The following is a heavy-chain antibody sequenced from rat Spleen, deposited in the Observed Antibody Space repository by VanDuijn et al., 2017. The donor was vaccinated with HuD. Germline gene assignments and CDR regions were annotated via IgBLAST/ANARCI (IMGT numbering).Heavy chain of an antibody. CDR1: GFTFSDYY. CDR2: ITNSGGST. J-gene: IGHJ2*01. V-gene: IGHV5S23*01. CDR3: ARQGGSFDY. Sequence: EVQLVESGGGLIQPGRSLKLSCAASGFTFSDYYMAWVRQAPTKGLEWVATITNSGGSTYYPDSVKGRFTISRANSENTVYLQMNSLRSEDTATYYCARQGGSFDYWGQGVMVTVSS.